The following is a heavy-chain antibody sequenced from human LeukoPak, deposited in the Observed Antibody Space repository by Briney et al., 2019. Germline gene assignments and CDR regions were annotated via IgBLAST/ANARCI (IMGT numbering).Heavy chain of an antibody. D-gene: IGHD2/OR15-2a*01. CDR1: GFSLITTEVG. V-gene: IGHV2-5*01. CDR2: FYYNNNK. J-gene: IGHJ1*01. Sequence: SGPTLVRPTQTLTLTCTFSGFSLITTEVGVGWIRQPPGKALEWLALFYYNNNKFYSPSLENRVTVSKDTSKNQVVLTLTNMDPMDTATYYCAHQEYDNGGPPFQHWGQGTLVTVSS. CDR3: AHQEYDNGGPPFQH.